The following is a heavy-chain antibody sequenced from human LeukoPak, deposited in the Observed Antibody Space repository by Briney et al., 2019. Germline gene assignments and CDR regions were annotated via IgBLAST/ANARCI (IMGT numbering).Heavy chain of an antibody. CDR2: IYFSGST. J-gene: IGHJ4*02. V-gene: IGHV4-39*01. CDR1: GGSISSNNYY. D-gene: IGHD5-18*01. Sequence: SETLSLTCTVSGGSISSNNYYWGWIRRPPGKGLEWIGSIYFSGSTYYNPSLKSRATISVDTSKNQFSLRLSSVTAADTAVYYCRGYSNGFRFDYWGQGTLVTVSS. CDR3: RGYSNGFRFDY.